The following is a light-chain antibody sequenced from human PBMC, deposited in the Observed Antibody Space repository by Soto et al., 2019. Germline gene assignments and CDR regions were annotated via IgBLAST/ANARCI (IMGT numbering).Light chain of an antibody. Sequence: EIVLTQSPVTLSLSPGERAIFSCRASQSVSSTYLAWYQQKPGQAPRLLIYGASSRATGIPDRFSGSGSGTDFTLTIDRLEPEDFAVYHCQHYGTTPLTFGGGTKVDIK. CDR3: QHYGTTPLT. CDR2: GAS. V-gene: IGKV3-20*01. J-gene: IGKJ4*01. CDR1: QSVSSTY.